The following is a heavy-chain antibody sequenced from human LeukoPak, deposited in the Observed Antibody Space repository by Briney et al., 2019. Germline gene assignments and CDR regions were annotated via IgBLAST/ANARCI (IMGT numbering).Heavy chain of an antibody. CDR2: INPNSGGT. J-gene: IGHJ4*02. CDR3: ARVGSGWYGRDFDY. V-gene: IGHV1-2*02. CDR1: GYTFTGYY. D-gene: IGHD6-19*01. Sequence: VASVKVSCKASGYTFTGYYMHWVRQAPGQGLDWMGWINPNSGGTNYAQKFQGRVTMTRDTSISTAYMELSRLRSDDTAVYYCARVGSGWYGRDFDYWGQGTLVTVSS.